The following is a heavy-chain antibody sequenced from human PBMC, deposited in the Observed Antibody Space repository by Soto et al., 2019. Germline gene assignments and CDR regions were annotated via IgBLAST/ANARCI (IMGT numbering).Heavy chain of an antibody. Sequence: QVQLVQSGAEVKRPGSSVKVSCKASGDTFNVYSINWVRQAPGLGLEWMGRVNPIVSMSNYAQRFQGRVKITTDNSTSTAYMELSGLRSEDTAIYYCATIYGSGDRAFDYWGQGALVTVSS. V-gene: IGHV1-69*04. D-gene: IGHD3-10*01. CDR3: ATIYGSGDRAFDY. CDR1: GDTFNVYS. CDR2: VNPIVSMS. J-gene: IGHJ4*02.